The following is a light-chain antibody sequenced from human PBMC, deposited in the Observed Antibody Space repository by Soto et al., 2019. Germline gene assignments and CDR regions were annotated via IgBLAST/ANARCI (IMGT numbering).Light chain of an antibody. J-gene: IGLJ2*01. Sequence: QSVLTQPPSASGTPGQRVTISYSGSSSNIGSNYVYWYQQLPGTAPKLLIYRNNQRPSGVPDRFSGSQSGTAASLAISGLRSEDEADYSCAAWDDSLSGVIFAGGTQLTVL. CDR1: SSNIGSNY. CDR3: AAWDDSLSGVI. CDR2: RNN. V-gene: IGLV1-47*01.